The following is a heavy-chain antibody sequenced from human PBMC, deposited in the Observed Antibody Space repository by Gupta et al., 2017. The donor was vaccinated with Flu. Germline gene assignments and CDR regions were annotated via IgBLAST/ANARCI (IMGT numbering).Heavy chain of an antibody. CDR2: INHSGST. D-gene: IGHD2-2*01. CDR1: GGSFSGYY. V-gene: IGHV4-34*01. CDR3: ARCFDEDIVVVPAVYRGNYFDY. Sequence: QVQLQQWGAGLLKPSETLSLTCAVYGGSFSGYYWSWIRQPPGKGLEWIGEINHSGSTNYNPSLKSRVTISVDTSKNQFSLKLSSVTAADTAVYYCARCFDEDIVVVPAVYRGNYFDYWGQGTLVTVSS. J-gene: IGHJ4*02.